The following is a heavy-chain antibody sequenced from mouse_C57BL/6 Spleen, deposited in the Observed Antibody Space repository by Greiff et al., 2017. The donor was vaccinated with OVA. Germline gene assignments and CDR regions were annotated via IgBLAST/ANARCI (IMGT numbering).Heavy chain of an antibody. V-gene: IGHV1-18*01. J-gene: IGHJ3*01. CDR3: ARRLSTVEAWFAY. CDR2: INPNNGGT. CDR1: GYTFTDYN. D-gene: IGHD1-1*01. Sequence: EVQLQQSGPELVKPGASVKIPCKASGYTFTDYNMDWVKQSHGKSLEWIGDINPNNGGTIYNQKFKGKATLTVDKSSSTAYMELRSLTSEDTAVYYCARRLSTVEAWFAYWGQGTLVTVSA.